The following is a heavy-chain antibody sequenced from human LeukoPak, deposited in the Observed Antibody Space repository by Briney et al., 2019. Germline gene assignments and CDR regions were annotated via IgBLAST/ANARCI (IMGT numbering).Heavy chain of an antibody. CDR1: GFTFDDYA. CDR2: ISGDGGST. V-gene: IGHV3-43*02. J-gene: IGHJ4*02. Sequence: GSLRLSCAASGFTFDDYAMHWVRQAPGKGLEWVSLISGDGGSTYYADSVKGRFTISRDNSKNSLYLQMNSLRTEDTALYYCAKGGAYYYDSSGYPLDYWGQGTLVTVSS. D-gene: IGHD3-22*01. CDR3: AKGGAYYYDSSGYPLDY.